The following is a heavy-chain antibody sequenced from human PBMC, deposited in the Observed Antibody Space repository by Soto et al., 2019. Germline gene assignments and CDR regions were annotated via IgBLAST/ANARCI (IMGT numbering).Heavy chain of an antibody. D-gene: IGHD3-16*02. Sequence: QITLKESGPTLVKPTQTLTLTCTFSGFSLSTSGVGVGWIRQPPGKALEWLALIYWDDDKRYSPTLKSRLTITKDTSKNQVVLTMTNMDPVDTATYYCAHRWGSYRYFDYWGQGTLVTVSS. V-gene: IGHV2-5*02. CDR2: IYWDDDK. CDR3: AHRWGSYRYFDY. J-gene: IGHJ4*02. CDR1: GFSLSTSGVG.